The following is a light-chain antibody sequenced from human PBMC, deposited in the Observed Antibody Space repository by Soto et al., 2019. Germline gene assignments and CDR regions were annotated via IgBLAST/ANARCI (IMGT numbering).Light chain of an antibody. CDR2: DVT. J-gene: IGLJ2*01. Sequence: QSALTQPASVSGSPGQSITISCTGTSSDIGDYVYVSWYQQLPGKAPKLLIFDVTHRPSGVSDRFSGSKSGNTASLTISGVRPEDEADYYCCSYTDIALDVVFGGGTKVTVL. CDR1: SSDIGDYVY. V-gene: IGLV2-14*03. CDR3: CSYTDIALDVV.